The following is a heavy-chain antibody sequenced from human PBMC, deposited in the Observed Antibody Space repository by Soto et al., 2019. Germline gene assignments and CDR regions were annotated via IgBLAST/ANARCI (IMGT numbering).Heavy chain of an antibody. Sequence: KTGWSLRLSCSGSVFTFSNAWMNWCRQAPGKGLEWVGRVKSKTHGGTTDYAAPVKGRFTISRDDSENTVFLQMNSLKTEDTAVYYCATGGYYPDYWGQGTLVTVSS. CDR1: VFTFSNAW. J-gene: IGHJ4*02. D-gene: IGHD3-10*01. V-gene: IGHV3-15*01. CDR3: ATGGYYPDY. CDR2: VKSKTHGGTT.